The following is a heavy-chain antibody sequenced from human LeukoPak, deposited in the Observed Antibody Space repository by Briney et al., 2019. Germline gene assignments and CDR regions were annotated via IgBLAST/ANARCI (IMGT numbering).Heavy chain of an antibody. J-gene: IGHJ4*02. D-gene: IGHD2-15*01. CDR3: ARGRGWRYCSGGSCYGKDY. CDR1: GYTFTSYD. CDR2: MNPNSGNT. V-gene: IGHV1-8*01. Sequence: ASXKVSCKASGYTFTSYDINWVRQATGQGLEWMGWMNPNSGNTGYAQKFQGRVTMTRNTSISPAYMELSSLRSEDTAVYDCARGRGWRYCSGGSCYGKDYWGQGTLVTVSS.